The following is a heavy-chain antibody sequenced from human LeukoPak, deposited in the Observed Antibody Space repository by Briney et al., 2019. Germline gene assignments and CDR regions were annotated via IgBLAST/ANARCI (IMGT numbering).Heavy chain of an antibody. CDR1: GYSFTDYW. D-gene: IGHD1-26*01. CDR3: AKSLSGSYEPFDY. Sequence: GESLKISCNTSGYSFTDYWIGWVRQMPGKGLEWIGFIYPSDSGTRYSPSFQGQVTISADKYISTVYLYWSSLRASDTAIYYCAKSLSGSYEPFDYWGQGTLVTVSS. J-gene: IGHJ4*02. CDR2: IYPSDSGT. V-gene: IGHV5-51*01.